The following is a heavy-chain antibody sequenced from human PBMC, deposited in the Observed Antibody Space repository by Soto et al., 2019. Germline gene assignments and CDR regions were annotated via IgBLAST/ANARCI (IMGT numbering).Heavy chain of an antibody. Sequence: ASVKVSCKASGGTFSSYAISWVRQAPGQGLEWMGGIIPIFGTANYAQKFQGRVTITADESTSTAYMELSSLRSEDTAVYYCARVVVVPADMGYYYYGMDVWGQGTTVTVSS. V-gene: IGHV1-69*13. D-gene: IGHD2-2*01. CDR3: ARVVVVPADMGYYYYGMDV. J-gene: IGHJ6*02. CDR2: IIPIFGTA. CDR1: GGTFSSYA.